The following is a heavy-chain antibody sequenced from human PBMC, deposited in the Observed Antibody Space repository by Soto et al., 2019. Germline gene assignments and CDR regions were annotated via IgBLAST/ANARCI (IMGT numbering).Heavy chain of an antibody. CDR3: ASGTPYYYYGMDV. J-gene: IGHJ6*02. CDR1: GYSFTSYW. CDR2: IDPSDSYT. V-gene: IGHV5-10-1*01. Sequence: GESLKISCKGSGYSFTSYWISWVRQRPGKGLEWMGRIDPSDSYTNYSPSFQGHVTISADKSIRTAYLQWSSLKASDTAMYYCASGTPYYYYGMDVWGQGTTVTVSS.